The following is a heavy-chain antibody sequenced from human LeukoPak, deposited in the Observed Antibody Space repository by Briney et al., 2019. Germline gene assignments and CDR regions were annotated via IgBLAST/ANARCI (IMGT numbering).Heavy chain of an antibody. V-gene: IGHV4-34*01. CDR2: MNHRGSA. CDR1: GESLGTYY. CDR3: ARGRLGYCNRTGCQNGRHYYYMGV. Sequence: KPSETLSLTCGVYGESLGTYYWGWIRQPPGKGLEWIGEMNHRGSANYNPSLKSRVTMSVDTSKNHFSLNLSSVTAADTAVYYCARGRLGYCNRTGCQNGRHYYYMGVWGKGTTVRVS. D-gene: IGHD2-2*01. J-gene: IGHJ6*03.